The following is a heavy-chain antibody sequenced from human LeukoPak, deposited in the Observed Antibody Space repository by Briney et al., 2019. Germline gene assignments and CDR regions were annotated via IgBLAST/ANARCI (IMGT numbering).Heavy chain of an antibody. D-gene: IGHD4-17*01. J-gene: IGHJ4*02. CDR2: ISAYNGNT. CDR1: GYTFISYG. CDR3: AREGHDYGDYGGFDY. V-gene: IGHV1-18*01. Sequence: ASVKVSCKASGYTFISYGISWVRQAPGQGLEWMGWISAYNGNTNYAQKLQGRVTMTTDTSTSTAYMELRSLRSDDTAVYYCAREGHDYGDYGGFDYWGQGTLVTVSS.